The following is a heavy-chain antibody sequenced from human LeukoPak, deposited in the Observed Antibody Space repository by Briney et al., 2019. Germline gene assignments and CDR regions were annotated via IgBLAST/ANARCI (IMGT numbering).Heavy chain of an antibody. Sequence: GGSLRLTCAASGFTFSSYWMSWVRQAPGKGLEWVANINQDGSEKYYVDSVKGRFTISRDNAKNSLYLQMNSLRAEDTALYYCARDSISIAAAGTPPSSWYYYYYMDVWGKGTTVTVSS. J-gene: IGHJ6*03. CDR1: GFTFSSYW. CDR2: INQDGSEK. CDR3: ARDSISIAAAGTPPSSWYYYYYMDV. V-gene: IGHV3-7*03. D-gene: IGHD6-13*01.